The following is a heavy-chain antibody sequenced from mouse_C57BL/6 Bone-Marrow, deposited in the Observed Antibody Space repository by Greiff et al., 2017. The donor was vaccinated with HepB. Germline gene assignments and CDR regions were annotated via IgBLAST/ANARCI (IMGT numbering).Heavy chain of an antibody. V-gene: IGHV1-64*01. CDR1: GYTFTSYW. CDR2: IHPNSGST. J-gene: IGHJ3*01. D-gene: IGHD2-3*01. CDR3: ARDGYHGGFAY. Sequence: VQLQQPGAELVKPGASVKLSCKASGYTFTSYWMHWVKQRPGQGLEWIGMIHPNSGSTNYNEKFKSKATLTVDNSSSTAYMQLSSLTSEDSAVYYCARDGYHGGFAYWGQGTLVTVSA.